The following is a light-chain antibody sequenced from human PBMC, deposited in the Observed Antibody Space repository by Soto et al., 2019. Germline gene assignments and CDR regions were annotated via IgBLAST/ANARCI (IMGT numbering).Light chain of an antibody. CDR3: QKYGSSPLFT. CDR1: QSVSSSY. V-gene: IGKV3-20*01. J-gene: IGKJ3*01. Sequence: EIVLTQSPGTLSLSPGERATLSCRASQSVSSSYLAWYQQKPGQAPRLLIYGASSRATGIPDRFSGSGSGTDFTLTIIRLEPEDFAVYYCQKYGSSPLFTFGPGTKVDIK. CDR2: GAS.